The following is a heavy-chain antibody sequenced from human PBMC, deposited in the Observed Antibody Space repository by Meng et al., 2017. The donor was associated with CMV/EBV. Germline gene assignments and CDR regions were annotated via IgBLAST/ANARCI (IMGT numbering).Heavy chain of an antibody. Sequence: GKSLKISFAASGFTFSNAWMSLVRQAPGKGLEWVGRIKSKTDGGTTDYAAAVKGRFTISRDDSKSTLYMQMNSLKTEDTAVYYCTTEGVRDCGGDCWAGTSYWGQGTLVTVSS. V-gene: IGHV3-15*01. CDR3: TTEGVRDCGGDCWAGTSY. CDR1: GFTFSNAW. J-gene: IGHJ4*02. CDR2: IKSKTDGGTT. D-gene: IGHD2-21*01.